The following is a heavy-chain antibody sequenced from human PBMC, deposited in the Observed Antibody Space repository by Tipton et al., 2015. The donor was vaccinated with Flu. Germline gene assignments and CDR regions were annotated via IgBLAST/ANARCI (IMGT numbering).Heavy chain of an antibody. Sequence: TLSLTCSVSGGSVGSPYCWGWLRQPPGKGLEWIGSVYNDRTTYYNEALKSRVTVSLDTSRDQFSLKLNSVTAADSAVYYCVRRDYSNYVSDPKSWFDPWGQGTLVTVSS. CDR1: GGSVGSPYC. CDR2: VYNDRTT. CDR3: VRRDYSNYVSDPKSWFDP. V-gene: IGHV4-39*01. J-gene: IGHJ5*02. D-gene: IGHD4-11*01.